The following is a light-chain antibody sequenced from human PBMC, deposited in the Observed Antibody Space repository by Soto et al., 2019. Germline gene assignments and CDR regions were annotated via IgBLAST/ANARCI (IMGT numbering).Light chain of an antibody. V-gene: IGLV1-40*01. CDR2: GNS. CDR1: SSNIGAGYD. Sequence: QSVLTQPPSVSGAPGQRVTISCTGSSSNIGAGYDVHWYQQLPGTAPKLLIYGNSNRPSGVPDRFSGSKSGNTASLTISGLQAEDEADYYCSSYTSSSTVVVFGGGTKLTVL. CDR3: SSYTSSSTVVV. J-gene: IGLJ2*01.